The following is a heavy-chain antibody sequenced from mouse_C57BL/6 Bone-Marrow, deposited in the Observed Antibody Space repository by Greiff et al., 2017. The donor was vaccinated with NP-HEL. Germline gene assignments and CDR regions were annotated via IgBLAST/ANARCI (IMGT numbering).Heavy chain of an antibody. V-gene: IGHV5-4*01. CDR2: ISDGGSYT. CDR1: GFTFSSYA. D-gene: IGHD2-2*01. J-gene: IGHJ3*01. Sequence: EVMLVESGGGLVKPGGSLKLSCAASGFTFSSYAMSWVRLTPEKRLEWVATISDGGSYTYYPDNVKGRFTITRDNAKNNLYLQMSHLKSEDTAMYYCARDIGWLRRAWFAYWGQGTLVTVSA. CDR3: ARDIGWLRRAWFAY.